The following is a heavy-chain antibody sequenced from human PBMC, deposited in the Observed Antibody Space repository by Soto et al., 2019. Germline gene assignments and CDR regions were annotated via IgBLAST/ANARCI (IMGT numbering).Heavy chain of an antibody. CDR2: ISSSGSYI. D-gene: IGHD6-19*01. CDR1: GFSFSSYS. CDR3: ARGYSSGLRTDAFDI. Sequence: EVQLVESGGSLVKPGGSLRLSCAASGFSFSSYSMDWVGQAPGKWLEWVSSISSSGSYIYYADSVKGRFTISRDNAKNSLYLQMNSLRAEDTAVYYCARGYSSGLRTDAFDIWGQGTMVTVSS. J-gene: IGHJ3*02. V-gene: IGHV3-21*01.